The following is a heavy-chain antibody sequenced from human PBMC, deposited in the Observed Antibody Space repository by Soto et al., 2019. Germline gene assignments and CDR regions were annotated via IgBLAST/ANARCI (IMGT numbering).Heavy chain of an antibody. V-gene: IGHV3-33*01. J-gene: IGHJ6*02. CDR2: LWYDGSNK. CDR1: GFTFGSYG. D-gene: IGHD2-21*01. Sequence: GGSLRLSCAASGFTFGSYGMHWVRQAPGKGLEWVALLWYDGSNKYYADSVKGRFTISRDNTLNTLHLQMNSLRAEDTALYYCGRADTVIGVRLVDVWGPGTTVTVSS. CDR3: GRADTVIGVRLVDV.